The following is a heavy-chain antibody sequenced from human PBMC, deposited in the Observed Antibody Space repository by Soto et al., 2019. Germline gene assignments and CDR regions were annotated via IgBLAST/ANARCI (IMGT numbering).Heavy chain of an antibody. CDR1: GFTFSSYA. D-gene: IGHD2-15*01. CDR3: ARGGGVVAATSHYYGMDV. V-gene: IGHV3-30-3*01. Sequence: QVQLVESGGGVVQPGRSLRLSCAASGFTFSSYAMHWVRQAPGKGLEWVAVISYDGSNKYYADSVKGRFTISRDNSKNTLDLQMNSLGAEDTAVYYGARGGGVVAATSHYYGMDVWGQGTTVTVSS. CDR2: ISYDGSNK. J-gene: IGHJ6*02.